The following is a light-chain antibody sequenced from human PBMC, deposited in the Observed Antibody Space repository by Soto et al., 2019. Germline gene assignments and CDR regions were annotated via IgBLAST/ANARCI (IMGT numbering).Light chain of an antibody. Sequence: IVFAQSPATLSLSPGERATLSWKASQSVRSYLAWYQQKPGQAPRLLIYDASNRATGIPARFSGSGSGTDFTLTISSLEPEDFAVYYCQQRSNWPLTFGGGTKVDIK. CDR3: QQRSNWPLT. CDR1: QSVRSY. J-gene: IGKJ4*01. V-gene: IGKV3-11*01. CDR2: DAS.